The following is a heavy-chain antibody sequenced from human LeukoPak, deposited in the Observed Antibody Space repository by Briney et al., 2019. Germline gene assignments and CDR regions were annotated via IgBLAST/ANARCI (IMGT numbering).Heavy chain of an antibody. Sequence: GASVKVSCKASGGTFSSYAISWVRQAPGQGLEWMGGIIPIFGTANYAQKFQGRVTFTTDESTSTAYMELSSLRSEDTAVYYCAREGYCSGGSCYPGYNWFDPWGQGTLVTVSS. CDR2: IIPIFGTA. D-gene: IGHD2-15*01. CDR1: GGTFSSYA. V-gene: IGHV1-69*05. J-gene: IGHJ5*02. CDR3: AREGYCSGGSCYPGYNWFDP.